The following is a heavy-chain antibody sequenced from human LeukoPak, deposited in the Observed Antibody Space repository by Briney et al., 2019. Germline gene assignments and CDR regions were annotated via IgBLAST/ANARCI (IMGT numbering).Heavy chain of an antibody. V-gene: IGHV4-59*08. CDR1: GDSINDYY. D-gene: IGHD3-22*01. CDR3: ARHAGFGSGYYHDAFDI. CDR2: IYYSGST. J-gene: IGHJ3*02. Sequence: PSETLSLTCTVSGDSINDYYWSWIRQPPGNRLEWIGWIYYSGSTMYSPSPESRVTISLDTSRTQFSLDLNSVTAADTAVYYCARHAGFGSGYYHDAFDIWGQGSMVIVSS.